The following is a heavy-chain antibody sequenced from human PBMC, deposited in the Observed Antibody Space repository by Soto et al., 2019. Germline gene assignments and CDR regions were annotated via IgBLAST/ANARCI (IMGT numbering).Heavy chain of an antibody. CDR2: VKSKTHGGTT. D-gene: IGHD4-4*01. Sequence: GGSLRLSCAASGFNINNYAMNWVLQAPWEGLEWVGRVKSKTHGGTTDFAASVKGRFAISRDDSISMAFMRMNSLKIEDTAVYYCTTDSYITVTPVRLDYWGHGTLITVSS. J-gene: IGHJ4*01. CDR3: TTDSYITVTPVRLDY. V-gene: IGHV3-15*07. CDR1: GFNINNYA.